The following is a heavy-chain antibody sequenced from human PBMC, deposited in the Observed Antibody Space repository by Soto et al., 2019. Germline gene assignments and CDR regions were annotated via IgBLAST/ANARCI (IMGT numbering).Heavy chain of an antibody. J-gene: IGHJ5*02. CDR2: INHSGST. D-gene: IGHD6-19*01. Sequence: TSETLSLTCTVSGGSISSYYWSWIRQPPGKGLEWIGEINHSGSTNYNPSLKSRVTISVDTSKNQFSLKLSSVTAADTAVYYCGSWKAVAGAKNWFDPWGQGTLVTVSS. CDR1: GGSISSYY. V-gene: IGHV4-34*01. CDR3: GSWKAVAGAKNWFDP.